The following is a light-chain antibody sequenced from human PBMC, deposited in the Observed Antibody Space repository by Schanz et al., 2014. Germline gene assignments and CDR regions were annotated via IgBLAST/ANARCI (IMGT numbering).Light chain of an antibody. CDR2: GTT. CDR1: TGAVTSSYA. Sequence: QTVVTQEPSLTVSPGGTVTLTCASSTGAVTSSYAPNWFQQKPGQTPRPLIYGTTSRHSWTPARFSASLLGGKSALTLSGAQPEDEAHYYCLLYYGGPVAFGGGTKLTVL. CDR3: LLYYGGPVA. J-gene: IGLJ2*01. V-gene: IGLV7-43*01.